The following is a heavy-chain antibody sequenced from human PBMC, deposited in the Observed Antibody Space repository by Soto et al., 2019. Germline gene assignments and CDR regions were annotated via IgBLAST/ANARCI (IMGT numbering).Heavy chain of an antibody. CDR3: AGAWGGYVDY. CDR2: IYYSGST. V-gene: IGHV4-31*03. Sequence: QVQLQESGPGLVKPSQTLSLTCTVSGGSISSGGYYWSWIRQHPGKGLEWIGYIYYSGSTYYNPSLKSRVTISVDTSNNQFSLKLSSVPAADTAAYSCAGAWGGYVDYWGQGTLVTVSS. CDR1: GGSISSGGYY. J-gene: IGHJ4*02. D-gene: IGHD3-16*01.